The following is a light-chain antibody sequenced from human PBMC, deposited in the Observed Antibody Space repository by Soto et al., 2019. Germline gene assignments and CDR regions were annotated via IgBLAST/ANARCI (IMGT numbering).Light chain of an antibody. CDR1: QTINDW. Sequence: DIQMTQSPSTLPASVGDRVTITCRASQTINDWLAWYQQKPGKVPKLLIYQGSSLESGVPSRFSGSGSGTEFTLTISSLQPDDVATYCCQQYHLFWTFGQGTKVEIK. V-gene: IGKV1-5*03. CDR2: QGS. J-gene: IGKJ1*01. CDR3: QQYHLFWT.